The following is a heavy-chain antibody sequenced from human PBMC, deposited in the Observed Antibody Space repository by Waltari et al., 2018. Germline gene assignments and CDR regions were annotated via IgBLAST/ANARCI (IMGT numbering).Heavy chain of an antibody. CDR3: ARQGYNTGWNWFDP. J-gene: IGHJ5*02. Sequence: QVQLQESGPGLVKPSETLSLTCIVSGDSISSSSYYWGWIPPPPGKGLEWFGSIYYSGSTVYNPSLKSRVTISVDTSKNQFSLKLRSVTAADTAIYYCARQGYNTGWNWFDPWGQGTLVIVSS. CDR2: IYYSGST. D-gene: IGHD6-19*01. CDR1: GDSISSSSYY. V-gene: IGHV4-39*01.